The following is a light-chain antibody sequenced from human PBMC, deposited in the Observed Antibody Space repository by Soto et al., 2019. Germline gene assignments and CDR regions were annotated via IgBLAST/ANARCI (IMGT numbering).Light chain of an antibody. J-gene: IGKJ1*01. CDR1: QSISSW. V-gene: IGKV1-5*01. CDR3: QQYNNYPT. Sequence: DLQLTQSPSTLSASVGDRVIITCRASQSISSWLAWYQQRPGKAPKRLIYDASSLESGVPSRFSGRGSGTEFTLTISSLQPDDFATYYCQQYNNYPTFGQGTKVDIK. CDR2: DAS.